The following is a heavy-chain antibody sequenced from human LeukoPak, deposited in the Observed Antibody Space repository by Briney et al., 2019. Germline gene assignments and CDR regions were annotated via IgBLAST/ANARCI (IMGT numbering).Heavy chain of an antibody. J-gene: IGHJ4*02. CDR1: GFTFSSYG. D-gene: IGHD6-19*01. CDR3: ARDHSSGWYSDYFDY. CDR2: IWYDGSNK. Sequence: PGRSLKLSCATPGFTFSSYGMHWVRQAPGKGLEWVAVIWYDGSNKYYADSVKGRFTISRDNSKNTLYLQMNSLRAEDTAVYYCARDHSSGWYSDYFDYWGQGTLVTVSS. V-gene: IGHV3-33*01.